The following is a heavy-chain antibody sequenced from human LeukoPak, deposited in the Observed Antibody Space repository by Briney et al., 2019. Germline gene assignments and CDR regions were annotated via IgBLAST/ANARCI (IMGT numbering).Heavy chain of an antibody. J-gene: IGHJ5*02. D-gene: IGHD3-10*01. CDR1: GFTFSSYA. CDR3: ARSTPAPGGYYYGSGSYYTQNWFDP. Sequence: QPGRSLRLSCAASGFTFSSYAMHWVRQAPGKGLEWVAVISYDGSNKYYADSEKGRFTISRDNSKNTLYLQMNSLRAEDTAVYYCARSTPAPGGYYYGSGSYYTQNWFDPWGQGTLVTVSS. CDR2: ISYDGSNK. V-gene: IGHV3-30-3*01.